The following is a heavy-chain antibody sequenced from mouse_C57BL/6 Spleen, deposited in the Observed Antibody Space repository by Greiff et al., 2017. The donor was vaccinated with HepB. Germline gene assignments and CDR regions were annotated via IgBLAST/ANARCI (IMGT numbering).Heavy chain of an antibody. D-gene: IGHD1-3*01. Sequence: VQLQQPGAELVRPGSSVKLSCKASGYTFTSYWMHWVKQRPIQGLEWIGNIDPSDSETHYNQKFKDKATLTVNKSSSTAYMQLSSLTSEDSAVYYCAREGNLYSTTMYYAMDYWGQGTSVTVSS. V-gene: IGHV1-52*01. J-gene: IGHJ4*01. CDR3: AREGNLYSTTMYYAMDY. CDR1: GYTFTSYW. CDR2: IDPSDSET.